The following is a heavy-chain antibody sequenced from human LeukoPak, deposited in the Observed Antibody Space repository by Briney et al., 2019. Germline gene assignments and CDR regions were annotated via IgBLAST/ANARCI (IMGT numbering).Heavy chain of an antibody. Sequence: ASVKVSCKASGYTFTGYYMHWVRQAPGQGLEWMGWINPNSGGTNYAQKFQGRATMTRDTSISTAYMELSRLRSDDTAVYYCARTPAYCGGDCYWLFDYWGQGTLVTVSS. CDR3: ARTPAYCGGDCYWLFDY. V-gene: IGHV1-2*02. CDR1: GYTFTGYY. CDR2: INPNSGGT. J-gene: IGHJ4*02. D-gene: IGHD2-21*02.